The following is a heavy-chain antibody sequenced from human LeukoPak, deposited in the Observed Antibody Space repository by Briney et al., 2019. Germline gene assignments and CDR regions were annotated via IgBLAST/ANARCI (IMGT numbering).Heavy chain of an antibody. J-gene: IGHJ4*02. CDR2: IYYSGST. CDR3: ARGRVEMATS. V-gene: IGHV4-31*03. Sequence: SETLSLTCTVSGGSISSGSYYWSWIRQRPGKGLEWIGYIYYSGSTYYNPSLKSRVTISVDTSKNQFSLKLSSVTAADTAVYYCARGRVEMATSWGQGTLVTVSS. CDR1: GGSISSGSYY. D-gene: IGHD5-24*01.